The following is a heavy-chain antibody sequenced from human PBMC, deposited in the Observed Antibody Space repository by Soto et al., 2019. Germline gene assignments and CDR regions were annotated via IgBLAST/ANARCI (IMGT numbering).Heavy chain of an antibody. CDR1: GFTFSSYG. Sequence: PGGSLRLSCAASGFTFSSYGMHWVRQAPGKGLEWLSYINSISTTIYYADSVKGRFTISRDNAKNSLYLQMNSLRAEDTAVYYCARGSSSWAHWGQGTLVTVSS. D-gene: IGHD6-13*01. CDR3: ARGSSSWAH. J-gene: IGHJ4*02. CDR2: INSISTTI. V-gene: IGHV3-48*04.